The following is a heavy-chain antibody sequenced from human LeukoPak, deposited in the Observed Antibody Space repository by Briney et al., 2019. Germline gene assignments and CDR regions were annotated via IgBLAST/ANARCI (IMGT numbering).Heavy chain of an antibody. J-gene: IGHJ5*02. CDR2: IYYSGST. V-gene: IGHV4-59*01. D-gene: IGHD1-20*01. CDR3: ARDNCNWFDP. CDR1: GGSISSYY. Sequence: PSETLSLTCTVSGGSISSYYWSWIRQPPGKGLEWIGYIYYSGSTNYNPSLKSRVTISVDTSKNQFSLKLSSVTAADTAVYYCARDNCNWFDPWGQGTLVTVSS.